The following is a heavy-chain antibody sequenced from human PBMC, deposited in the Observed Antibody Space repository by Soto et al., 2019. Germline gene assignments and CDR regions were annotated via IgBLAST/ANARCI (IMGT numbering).Heavy chain of an antibody. D-gene: IGHD3-16*01. V-gene: IGHV2-5*02. CDR3: AHIPNYYQYDWFDP. CDR2: IYWDDDK. Sequence: QITLKESGPTLVKPTQTLTLTCPFSGFSLTTRGVGVGWIRQPPGKALECLALIYWDDDKRYSPSLQSRLSITKDTSKNQVVLTMTNVDPVDTATYYCAHIPNYYQYDWFDPWGQGTLVSVSS. CDR1: GFSLTTRGVG. J-gene: IGHJ5*02.